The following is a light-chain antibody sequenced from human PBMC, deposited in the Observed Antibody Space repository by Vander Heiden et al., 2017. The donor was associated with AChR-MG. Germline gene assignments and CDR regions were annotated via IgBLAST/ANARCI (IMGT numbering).Light chain of an antibody. CDR3: CSCEDTYSWG. J-gene: IGLJ3*02. CDR1: SSDVGLYKY. Sequence: QSALTQPRSVSGAPGQSVTISCTGTSSDVGLYKYVSWYQQHPGKAPKRRMYEVNKRPSGVPDRCSGSKSGNLASLTISGLQAEDEADDYCCSCEDTYSWGCGGGTKLTV. CDR2: EVN. V-gene: IGLV2-11*01.